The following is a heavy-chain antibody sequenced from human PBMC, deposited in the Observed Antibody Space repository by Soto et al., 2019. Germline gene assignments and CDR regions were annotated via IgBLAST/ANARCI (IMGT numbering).Heavy chain of an antibody. Sequence: GGSLRLSCSASRLTFSTYAMHWVRQAPGKGLEYVSAIRSNGGSTYYADSVKGRFTISRDNSKNILYLQMSGLRVEDTAMYYCAKVLIASACGSWGQET. CDR1: RLTFSTYA. CDR2: IRSNGGST. V-gene: IGHV3-64D*06. J-gene: IGHJ4*02. D-gene: IGHD6-19*01. CDR3: AKVLIASACGS.